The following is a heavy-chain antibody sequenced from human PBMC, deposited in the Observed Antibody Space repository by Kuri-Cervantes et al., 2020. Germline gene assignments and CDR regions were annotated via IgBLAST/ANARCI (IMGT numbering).Heavy chain of an antibody. Sequence: GGSLRLSCAASGFAFSTFGMHWVRQTPGKGLEWVGRIRNRTKGYTTEYGASVTGRFTISRDDSQNSGYLEMNFLNTEDTAIYFCVRDQSHDGGSAFDLWGQGTMVTVSS. CDR2: IRNRTKGYTT. V-gene: IGHV3-72*01. D-gene: IGHD5-24*01. CDR3: VRDQSHDGGSAFDL. J-gene: IGHJ3*01. CDR1: GFAFSTFG.